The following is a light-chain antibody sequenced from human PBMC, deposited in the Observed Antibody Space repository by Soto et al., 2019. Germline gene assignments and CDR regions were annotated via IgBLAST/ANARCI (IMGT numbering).Light chain of an antibody. Sequence: QSALTQPPSASGSPGQSVTISCTGTSSDVGAYNYVSWYQQLPGKAPKLMIYGVSNRPSGVSNRFSGSKSGSTASLTISGLQADDEADYYCSTHTTSGALQVFGTGTKLTVL. V-gene: IGLV2-14*01. CDR3: STHTTSGALQV. CDR2: GVS. CDR1: SSDVGAYNY. J-gene: IGLJ1*01.